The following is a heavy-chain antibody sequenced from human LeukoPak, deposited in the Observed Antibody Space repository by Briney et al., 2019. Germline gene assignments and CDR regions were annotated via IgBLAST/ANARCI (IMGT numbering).Heavy chain of an antibody. CDR2: IIPIFGTA. CDR1: GGTFSSYA. J-gene: IGHJ4*02. V-gene: IGHV1-69*05. D-gene: IGHD1-1*01. Sequence: SVKVSCKSSGGTFSSYAISWVRQAPGQGLEWMGGIIPIFGTANYAQKFQGRVTITTDESTSTAYMELSSLRSEDTAVYYCAREMTGTDGEYYFDYWGQGTLVTVSS. CDR3: AREMTGTDGEYYFDY.